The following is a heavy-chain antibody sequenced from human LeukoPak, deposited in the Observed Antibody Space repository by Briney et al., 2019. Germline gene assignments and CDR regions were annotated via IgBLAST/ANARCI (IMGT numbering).Heavy chain of an antibody. Sequence: SETLSLTCSVSGGSISSYYWSWIRQPPGKGLEWIGNIFYTGSTKYNPSLKSRVTISVDTSKNQISLKLGSVTAADPAMYYCSISAHDYYDSANGVAFDVWGQGTMVTVSS. J-gene: IGHJ3*01. CDR2: IFYTGST. D-gene: IGHD3-22*01. CDR3: SISAHDYYDSANGVAFDV. CDR1: GGSISSYY. V-gene: IGHV4-59*01.